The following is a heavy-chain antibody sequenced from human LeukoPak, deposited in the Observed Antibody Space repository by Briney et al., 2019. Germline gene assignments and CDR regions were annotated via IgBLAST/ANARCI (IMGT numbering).Heavy chain of an antibody. CDR2: ISGSGGST. D-gene: IGHD3-16*01. Sequence: GGSLRLSCAASGFTFSSYAISWVRQAPGKGLEWVSAISGSGGSTYYADSVKGRFTISRDNSKNTLYLQMNSLRAEDTAVYYCAKDWGGFPSYFDYWGQGTLVTVSS. J-gene: IGHJ4*02. CDR1: GFTFSSYA. V-gene: IGHV3-23*01. CDR3: AKDWGGFPSYFDY.